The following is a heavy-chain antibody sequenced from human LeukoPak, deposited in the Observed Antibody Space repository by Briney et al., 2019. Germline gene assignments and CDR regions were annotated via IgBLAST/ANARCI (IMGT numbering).Heavy chain of an antibody. V-gene: IGHV4-39*01. Sequence: SETLSLTCSVSGDSIRSGHSYWGWIPQDPRKGLEWIASIYYVGSPHYNPSLNSRRVTMSVDTTKNQFSLTLTSVTAADTAIYYCARLPITKRAMDVWGPGTTVTVSS. CDR1: GDSIRSGHSY. D-gene: IGHD3-3*01. CDR2: IYYVGSP. CDR3: ARLPITKRAMDV. J-gene: IGHJ6*02.